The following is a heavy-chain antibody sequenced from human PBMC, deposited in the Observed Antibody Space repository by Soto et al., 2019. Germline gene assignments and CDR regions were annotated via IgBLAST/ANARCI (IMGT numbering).Heavy chain of an antibody. CDR3: ARGYYDSNGQSNTFDI. CDR2: VYYSGST. V-gene: IGHV4-59*01. CDR1: GASISSSY. Sequence: SETLPLTCTVSGASISSSYWSWIRQSPGKGLEWIGYVYYSGSTNYNPSLKSRVTMSVDTSKNQFSLKLSSVTAADTAMYYCARGYYDSNGQSNTFDIWGQGTMVTVSS. D-gene: IGHD3-22*01. J-gene: IGHJ3*02.